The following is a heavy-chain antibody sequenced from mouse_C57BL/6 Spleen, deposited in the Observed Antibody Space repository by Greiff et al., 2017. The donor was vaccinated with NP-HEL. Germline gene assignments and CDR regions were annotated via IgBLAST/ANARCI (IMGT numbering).Heavy chain of an antibody. CDR1: GFTFSSYG. CDR3: ARHNYGSSPLYFDV. D-gene: IGHD1-1*01. CDR2: ISSGGSYT. J-gene: IGHJ1*03. V-gene: IGHV5-6*01. Sequence: EVKLVESGGDLVKPGGSLKLSCAASGFTFSSYGMSWVRQTPDKRLEWVATISSGGSYTYYPDSVKGRFTISRDNAKNTLYLQMSSLKSEDTAMYYCARHNYGSSPLYFDVWGTGTTVTVSS.